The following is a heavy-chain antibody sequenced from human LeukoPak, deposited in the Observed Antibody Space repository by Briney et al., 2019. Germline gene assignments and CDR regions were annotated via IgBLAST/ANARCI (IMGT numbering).Heavy chain of an antibody. V-gene: IGHV4-59*01. CDR3: ARDVETYGSGSYYPFDY. D-gene: IGHD3-10*01. J-gene: IGHJ4*02. CDR1: GGSISSYY. Sequence: SETLSLTCTVSGGSISSYYWSWIRQPPGKGLEWIGYIYYSGSTNYNPSLKSRVTISVDTSKNQFSLKLSSVTAADTAVYYCARDVETYGSGSYYPFDYWGQGTLVTVSS. CDR2: IYYSGST.